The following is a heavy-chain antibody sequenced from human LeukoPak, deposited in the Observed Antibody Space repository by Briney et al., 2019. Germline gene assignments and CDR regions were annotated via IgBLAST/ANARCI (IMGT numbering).Heavy chain of an antibody. J-gene: IGHJ4*02. CDR3: ASSGFFDWSSFDY. Sequence: SETLSLTCTVSGGSVSSGSYYWRWIRQPPGKGLEWIGYIYYSGSTNYNPSLKSRVTISVDTSKNQFSLKLSSVTAADTAVYYCASSGFFDWSSFDYWGQGTLVTVSS. V-gene: IGHV4-61*01. CDR2: IYYSGST. D-gene: IGHD3-9*01. CDR1: GGSVSSGSYY.